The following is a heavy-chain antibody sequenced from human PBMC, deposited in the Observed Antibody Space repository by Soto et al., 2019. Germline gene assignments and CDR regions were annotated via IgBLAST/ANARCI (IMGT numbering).Heavy chain of an antibody. D-gene: IGHD2-2*01. CDR2: ISYDGSNK. CDR3: ARQVVVLDATWFDP. CDR1: GFTFSSYV. J-gene: IGHJ5*02. Sequence: QVQLVESGGGMVQPGRSLRLSCAASGFTFSSYVMYWVRQAPGKGLEWVALISYDGSNKYYADSVKGRFSISRDNSKNTLYLQMNSLRAEDTAVYYCARQVVVLDATWFDPWGQGTLVTVSS. V-gene: IGHV3-30-3*01.